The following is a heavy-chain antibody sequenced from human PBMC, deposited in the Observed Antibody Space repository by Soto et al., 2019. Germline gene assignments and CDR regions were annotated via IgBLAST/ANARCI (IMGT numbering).Heavy chain of an antibody. CDR2: INHSEST. J-gene: IGHJ5*02. V-gene: IGHV4-34*01. D-gene: IGHD3-10*01. CDR3: ARGGLSYYYGSGSYWAKNWFDP. CDR1: GGSFSGYY. Sequence: PSETLSLTCAVYGGSFSGYYWSWIRQPPGKGLEWVGEINHSESTNYNPSLKSRVTISVDTSKNQFSLKLSSVTAADTAVYYCARGGLSYYYGSGSYWAKNWFDPWGQGTLVTVSS.